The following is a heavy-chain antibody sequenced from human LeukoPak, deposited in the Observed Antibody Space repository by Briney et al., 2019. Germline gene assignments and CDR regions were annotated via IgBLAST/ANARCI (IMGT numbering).Heavy chain of an antibody. J-gene: IGHJ4*02. CDR1: GGTFSSYA. CDR2: ISAYNGNT. Sequence: ASVKVSCKASGGTFSSYAISWVRQAPGQGLEWMGWISAYNGNTNYAQKLQGRVTMTTDTSTSTAYMELRSLRSDDAAVYYCARAWVVGVPGCDYWGQGTLVTVSS. D-gene: IGHD1-26*01. CDR3: ARAWVVGVPGCDY. V-gene: IGHV1-18*01.